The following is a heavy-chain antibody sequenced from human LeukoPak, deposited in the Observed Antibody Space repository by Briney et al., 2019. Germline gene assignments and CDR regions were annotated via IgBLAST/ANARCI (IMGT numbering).Heavy chain of an antibody. Sequence: PSETLSLTCTVSGGSISNYFWSWIRQPAGKGLEWIGRIYTTGITNCNPSLESRVTMSVDTSKNQFSLKLSSVTAADTAVYYCARADLNYIAVAGYFDYWGQGTLVTVSS. D-gene: IGHD6-19*01. V-gene: IGHV4-4*07. CDR3: ARADLNYIAVAGYFDY. J-gene: IGHJ4*02. CDR1: GGSISNYF. CDR2: IYTTGIT.